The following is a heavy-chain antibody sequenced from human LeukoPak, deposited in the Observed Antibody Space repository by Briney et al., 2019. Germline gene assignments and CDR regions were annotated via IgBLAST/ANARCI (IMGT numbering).Heavy chain of an antibody. CDR1: GPSITTYM. J-gene: IGHJ3*02. CDR3: ARRSYCGGDCYGSDAFDI. CDR2: ISSSSTYL. Sequence: PGGSLRLSCAASGPSITTYMMNWVRQAPGKGLEWVSSISSSSTYLDYADSLKGRFTISRDNAKNSLYLQMDSLRAEDTAVYYCARRSYCGGDCYGSDAFDIWGQGTMVTVSS. V-gene: IGHV3-21*01. D-gene: IGHD2-21*02.